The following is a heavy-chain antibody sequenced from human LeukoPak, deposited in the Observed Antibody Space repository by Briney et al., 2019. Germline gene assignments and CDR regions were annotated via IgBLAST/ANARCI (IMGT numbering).Heavy chain of an antibody. CDR3: TTSFILAGHFDY. V-gene: IGHV3-74*01. J-gene: IGHJ4*02. CDR1: GFISSSYW. CDR2: VNTDGFST. D-gene: IGHD3-9*01. Sequence: GGSLRLSCAASGFISSSYWVHWVRQPPGKGLVYIACVNTDGFSTSYADSVKGRFTISRDNAKNTLYLQMNSLRAEDTAVYYCTTSFILAGHFDYWGQGSLVTVSS.